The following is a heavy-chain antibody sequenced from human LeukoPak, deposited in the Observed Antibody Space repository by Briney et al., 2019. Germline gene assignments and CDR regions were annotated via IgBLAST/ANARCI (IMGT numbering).Heavy chain of an antibody. V-gene: IGHV4-34*01. Sequence: SETLSLTCAVYGGSFSGYYWSWIRQPPGKGLEWIGEINHSGSTNYNPSLKSRVTISVDTSKNQFSLKLSSVTAADTAVYYCASESMNWFDPWGRGTLVTVSS. CDR3: ASESMNWFDP. CDR2: INHSGST. CDR1: GGSFSGYY. D-gene: IGHD2/OR15-2a*01. J-gene: IGHJ5*02.